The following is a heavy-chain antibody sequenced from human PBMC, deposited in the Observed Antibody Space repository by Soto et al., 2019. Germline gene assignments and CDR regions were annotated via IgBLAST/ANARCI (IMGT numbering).Heavy chain of an antibody. D-gene: IGHD6-19*01. CDR1: GFNFSSYA. Sequence: GGSLRLSCAASGFNFSSYAMSWVRQAPGKGQEWVSAISGSGGSTYYDDSVKGRFTISRDNSKNTLYLQMNSLRAEDKAVYYCAQPVRAVQGTSNSWYCMYVWGQGTTVTVSS. CDR2: ISGSGGST. J-gene: IGHJ6*02. V-gene: IGHV3-23*02. CDR3: AQPVRAVQGTSNSWYCMYV.